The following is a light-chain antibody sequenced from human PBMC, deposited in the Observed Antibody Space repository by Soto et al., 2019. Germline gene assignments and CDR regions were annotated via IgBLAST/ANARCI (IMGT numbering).Light chain of an antibody. J-gene: IGKJ4*01. Sequence: EIVLTQSPATLSLFPGDTATLSCRASQRVSTYLAWYQQKPGQAPRLLIYDASNRAPGIPARFSGSGSETDFTLTISSLEPEDFAVYYCHQRSNWPLTFGGGTKVDIK. CDR1: QRVSTY. CDR2: DAS. CDR3: HQRSNWPLT. V-gene: IGKV3-11*01.